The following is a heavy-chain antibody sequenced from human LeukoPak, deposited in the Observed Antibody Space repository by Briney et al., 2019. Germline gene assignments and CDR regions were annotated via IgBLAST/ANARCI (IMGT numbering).Heavy chain of an antibody. CDR1: GGSISSGDYY. CDR2: IYYSGST. V-gene: IGHV4-30-4*01. D-gene: IGHD3-16*01. Sequence: SETLSLTCTVSGGSISSGDYYWSWIRQPPGKGLEWIGYIYYSGSTYYNPSLKSRVTISVDTSKNQFSLKLSSVTAADTAVYYCARVGLASGWFDPWGQGTLVTVSS. J-gene: IGHJ5*02. CDR3: ARVGLASGWFDP.